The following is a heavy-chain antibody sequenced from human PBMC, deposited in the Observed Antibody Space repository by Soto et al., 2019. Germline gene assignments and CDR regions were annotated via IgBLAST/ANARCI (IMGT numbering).Heavy chain of an antibody. Sequence: QVQLVQSGAAVKRPGASVKVSCTASGYTFTDYYFHWVRQAPGQGLEWMGWNNPNTGATTYAQKFQGWVTLTRDTSISTDHMELTRLKSDDTAVYYCGCLRGGYRGQGTLVTVSS. J-gene: IGHJ4*02. CDR1: GYTFTDYY. V-gene: IGHV1-2*04. CDR2: NNPNTGAT. CDR3: GCLRGGY. D-gene: IGHD3-16*02.